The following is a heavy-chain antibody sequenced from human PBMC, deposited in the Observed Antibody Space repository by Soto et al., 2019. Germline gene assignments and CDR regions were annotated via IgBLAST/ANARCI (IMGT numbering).Heavy chain of an antibody. CDR2: ISYDGSNK. J-gene: IGHJ4*02. D-gene: IGHD3-10*01. CDR3: AKGHSLWFGELLGHFDY. V-gene: IGHV3-30*18. CDR1: GFTFSSYG. Sequence: QVQLVESGGGVVQPGRSLRLSCAASGFTFSSYGMHWVRQAPGKGLEWVAVISYDGSNKYYADSVKGRFTISRDNSKNTLYLQMNSLRAEDTAVYYCAKGHSLWFGELLGHFDYWGQGTLVTVSS.